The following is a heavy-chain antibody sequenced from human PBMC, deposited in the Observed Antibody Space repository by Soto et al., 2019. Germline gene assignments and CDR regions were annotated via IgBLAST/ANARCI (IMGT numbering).Heavy chain of an antibody. CDR1: GYTFTGYY. D-gene: IGHD6-13*01. V-gene: IGHV1-2*04. CDR2: INPNSGGT. Sequence: ASVKVSCKASGYTFTGYYMHWVRQAPGQGLEWMGWINPNSGGTNYAQKFQGWVTMTRDTSISTAYMELSRLRSDDTAVYYCAREIAAAGTRLFDPWGQGTLVTVSS. CDR3: AREIAAAGTRLFDP. J-gene: IGHJ5*02.